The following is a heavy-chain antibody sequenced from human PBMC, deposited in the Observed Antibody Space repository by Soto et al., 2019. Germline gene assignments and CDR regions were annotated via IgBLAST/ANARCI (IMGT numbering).Heavy chain of an antibody. CDR3: AKEGGVRGVYYYYGMDV. J-gene: IGHJ6*02. CDR2: ISYDGSNK. CDR1: GFTFSSYG. D-gene: IGHD3-10*01. V-gene: IGHV3-30*18. Sequence: QVQLVESGGGVVQPGRSLRLCCAASGFTFSSYGMHWVRQAPGKGLEWVAVISYDGSNKYYADSVKGRFTISRDNSKNTLYLQMNSLRAEDTAVYYCAKEGGVRGVYYYYGMDVWGQGTTVTVSS.